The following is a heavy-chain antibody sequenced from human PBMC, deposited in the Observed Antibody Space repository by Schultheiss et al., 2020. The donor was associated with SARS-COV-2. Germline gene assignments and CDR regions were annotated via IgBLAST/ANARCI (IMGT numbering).Heavy chain of an antibody. Sequence: ASVKVSCKASGYTFTSYGISWVRQAPGQGLEWMGIINPSGGSTSYAQKFQGRVTMTRDTSTSTVYMELSSLRSEDTAVYYCARVRIVVVPAAMGYYYYGMDVWGQGTTVTVSS. CDR3: ARVRIVVVPAAMGYYYYGMDV. CDR1: GYTFTSYG. CDR2: INPSGGST. V-gene: IGHV1-46*01. J-gene: IGHJ6*02. D-gene: IGHD2-2*01.